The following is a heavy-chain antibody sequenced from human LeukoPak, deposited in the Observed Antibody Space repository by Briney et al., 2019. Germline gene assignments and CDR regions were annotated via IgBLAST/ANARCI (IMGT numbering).Heavy chain of an antibody. Sequence: PSGTLSLTCAVSGASIDSHSWWSWVRQPPGKGLEWVGEIYHSGGANYKPSLKSRVTMSVDASKNHFSLRLTSVTAADTAVYYCAYNRNFALDNWGQGTLVTVSS. CDR1: GASIDSHSW. CDR3: AYNRNFALDN. J-gene: IGHJ4*02. V-gene: IGHV4-4*02. CDR2: IYHSGGA. D-gene: IGHD1-14*01.